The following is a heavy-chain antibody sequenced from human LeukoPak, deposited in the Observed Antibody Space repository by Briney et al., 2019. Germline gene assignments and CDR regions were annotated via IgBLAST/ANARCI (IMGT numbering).Heavy chain of an antibody. V-gene: IGHV1-2*02. CDR2: INPNSGVT. Sequence: ASVKVSCKASGYTFTGYYMHWVRQAPGQGLEWMGWINPNSGVTNYAQKFQDRVTMTRDTSISTAYMELSRLRSDDTAVYYCARDAYYYDSSGYYSKPPGGGDWGQGTLDTVSS. J-gene: IGHJ4*02. CDR3: ARDAYYYDSSGYYSKPPGGGD. CDR1: GYTFTGYY. D-gene: IGHD3-22*01.